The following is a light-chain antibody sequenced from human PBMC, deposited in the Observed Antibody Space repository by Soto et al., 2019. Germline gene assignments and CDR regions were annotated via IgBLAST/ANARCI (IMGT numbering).Light chain of an antibody. V-gene: IGLV4-69*01. CDR1: SGYSQYA. J-gene: IGLJ2*01. CDR2: INRDGSH. CDR3: QTWGPGIRV. Sequence: QSVLTQSPSASASLGASVKLTCTLNSGYSQYAIAWHQQQPEKGPRYLLKINRDGSHNKDDGIPDRFSGSSSGAERYLTISSLQSEDEADYYCQTWGPGIRVFGGGPSSPS.